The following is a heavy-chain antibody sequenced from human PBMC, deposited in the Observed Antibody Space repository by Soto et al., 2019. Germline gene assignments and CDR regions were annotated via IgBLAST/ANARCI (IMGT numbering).Heavy chain of an antibody. Sequence: ASVKVSCKASGYTFTSYGISWVRQAPVQGLEWMGWISAYNGNTNYAQKLQGRVTMTTDTSTSTAYMELRSLRSDDTAVYYCARDPRWELHDYYYYGMDVWGQGTTVTVSS. J-gene: IGHJ6*02. CDR2: ISAYNGNT. CDR1: GYTFTSYG. V-gene: IGHV1-18*04. CDR3: ARDPRWELHDYYYYGMDV. D-gene: IGHD1-26*01.